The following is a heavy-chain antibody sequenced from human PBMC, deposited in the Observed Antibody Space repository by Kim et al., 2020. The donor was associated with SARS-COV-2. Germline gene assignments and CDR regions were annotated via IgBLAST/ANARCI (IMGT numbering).Heavy chain of an antibody. Sequence: GGSLRLSCAASGFTFSSYAMLWVRQAPGKGLEWVAVISYDGSNKYYADSVKGRFTISRDNSKNTLYLQMNSLRAEDTAVYYCARGFRAAIFDYWGQGPL. V-gene: IGHV3-30-3*01. CDR1: GFTFSSYA. D-gene: IGHD2-2*01. J-gene: IGHJ4*02. CDR3: ARGFRAAIFDY. CDR2: ISYDGSNK.